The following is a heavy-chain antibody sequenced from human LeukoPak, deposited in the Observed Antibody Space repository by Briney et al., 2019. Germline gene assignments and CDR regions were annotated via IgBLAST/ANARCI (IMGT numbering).Heavy chain of an antibody. V-gene: IGHV4-59*01. J-gene: IGHJ4*02. CDR1: DDAITMYY. D-gene: IGHD3-10*01. CDR2: IYYSGST. Sequence: SETLSLTCTVSDDAITMYYWTWIRRPPGKGLERIGYIYYSGSTNYNPSLKSRVTISVDTSKNQFSLKLSSVTAADTAVYYCARAVRPGPPDYWGQGTLVTVSS. CDR3: ARAVRPGPPDY.